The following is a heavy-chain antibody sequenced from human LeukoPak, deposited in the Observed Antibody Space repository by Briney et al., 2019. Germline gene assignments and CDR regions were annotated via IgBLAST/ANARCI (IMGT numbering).Heavy chain of an antibody. Sequence: ASVKVSCKVSGFTFTGYYIHWVRQAPGQGLEWMGWINPISGGTDYAQKFQGRVSMTRDTSITTVYMDLTRLRSDDTAVYYCARDRSTTGTSLTDYWGQGTVFTVSS. CDR1: GFTFTGYY. D-gene: IGHD1-1*01. CDR2: INPISGGT. CDR3: ARDRSTTGTSLTDY. J-gene: IGHJ4*02. V-gene: IGHV1-2*02.